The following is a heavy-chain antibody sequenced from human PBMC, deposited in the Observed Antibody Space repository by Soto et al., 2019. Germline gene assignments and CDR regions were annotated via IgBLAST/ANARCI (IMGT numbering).Heavy chain of an antibody. CDR2: ISAYNGNT. V-gene: IGHV1-18*01. Sequence: QVQLVQSGAEVKKPGASVKVSCKASGYTFTGYGISWVRQAPGQGLEWMGWISAYNGNTNYAQKLQGRVTRTTDTPTSTAYTELRSLRTDDTAVDYCARKGQWLEGFMDVWGQGTTVTVS. CDR3: ARKGQWLEGFMDV. CDR1: GYTFTGYG. D-gene: IGHD6-19*01. J-gene: IGHJ6*02.